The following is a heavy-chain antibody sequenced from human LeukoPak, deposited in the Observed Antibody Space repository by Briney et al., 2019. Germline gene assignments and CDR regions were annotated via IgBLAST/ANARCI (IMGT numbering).Heavy chain of an antibody. V-gene: IGHV5-51*01. D-gene: IGHD2-21*02. Sequence: GESLEISCKGSGYSFTSYWIGWVRPMPGKGLEWMGIIYPGDSDTRYSPSFQGQVTISADKSISTAYLQWSSLKASDTAMYYCASGSRGDYDAFDIWGQGTMVTVSS. CDR2: IYPGDSDT. CDR3: ASGSRGDYDAFDI. J-gene: IGHJ3*02. CDR1: GYSFTSYW.